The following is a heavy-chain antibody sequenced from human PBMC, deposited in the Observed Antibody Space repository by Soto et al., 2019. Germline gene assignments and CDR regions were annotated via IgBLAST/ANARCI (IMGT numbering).Heavy chain of an antibody. CDR2: IYYSGST. V-gene: IGHV4-59*01. D-gene: IGHD6-19*01. CDR1: GGSISSYY. CDR3: ARSEHSSGWYGSNGFDY. J-gene: IGHJ4*02. Sequence: SETLSLTCTVSGGSISSYYWSWIRQPPGKGLEWIGYIYYSGSTNYNPSLKSRVTISVDTSKNQFSLKLSSVTAADTAVYYCARSEHSSGWYGSNGFDYWGQGTLVTVSS.